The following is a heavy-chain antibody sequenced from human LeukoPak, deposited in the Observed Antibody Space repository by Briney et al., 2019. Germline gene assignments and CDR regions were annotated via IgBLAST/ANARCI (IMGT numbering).Heavy chain of an antibody. D-gene: IGHD1-26*01. CDR3: ASLGTGGWFDP. V-gene: IGHV4-38-2*02. CDR1: GYSISSGYY. J-gene: IGHJ5*02. CDR2: IYHSGST. Sequence: SETLSLTCTVSGYSISSGYYWGWIRQPPGKGLEWTGSIYHSGSTYYNPSLKSRVTISVDTSKNQFSLKLSSVTAADTAVYYCASLGTGGWFDPWGQGTLVTVSS.